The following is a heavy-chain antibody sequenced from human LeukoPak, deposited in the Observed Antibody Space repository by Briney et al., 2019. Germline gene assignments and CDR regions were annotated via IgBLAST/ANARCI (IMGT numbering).Heavy chain of an antibody. CDR3: ARDQSLGYCSGGSCSYFDF. CDR1: GGSISGYY. Sequence: PSETLSLICTVSGGSISGYYWSWIRQPAGRGLEWIGRIYTSGNTNYNPSLKSRVTMSVDTSKKQFSLRLSSVTAADTAVYYCARDQSLGYCSGGSCSYFDFWGQGTLVTVSS. V-gene: IGHV4-4*07. D-gene: IGHD2-15*01. CDR2: IYTSGNT. J-gene: IGHJ4*02.